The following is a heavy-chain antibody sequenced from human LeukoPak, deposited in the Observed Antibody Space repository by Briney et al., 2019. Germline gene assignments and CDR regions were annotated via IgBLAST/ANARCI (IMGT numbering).Heavy chain of an antibody. J-gene: IGHJ4*02. Sequence: GASVKVSCKASGYTFTGYYMHWVRQAPGQGLEWMGWINPNSGGTNYAQKFQGRVTMTRDTSISTAYMELSRLRSDDTAVYYCARLEEIAAAGIIDYWGQETLVTVSS. V-gene: IGHV1-2*02. D-gene: IGHD6-13*01. CDR1: GYTFTGYY. CDR3: ARLEEIAAAGIIDY. CDR2: INPNSGGT.